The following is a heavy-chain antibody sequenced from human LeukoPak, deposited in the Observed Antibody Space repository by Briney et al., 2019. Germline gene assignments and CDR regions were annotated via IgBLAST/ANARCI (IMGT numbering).Heavy chain of an antibody. CDR2: ISSSSSYI. D-gene: IGHD1-26*01. CDR1: GFTVSSDS. J-gene: IGHJ4*02. Sequence: AGTLRLYCAASGFTVSSDSRSWVRQDPGKGLEWVSSISSSSSYIYYADSVKGRFTISRDNAKNSLYLQMDSLRAEDTAVYYCARDLNRYSGSLGDWGQGTLVTVSS. CDR3: ARDLNRYSGSLGD. V-gene: IGHV3-21*01.